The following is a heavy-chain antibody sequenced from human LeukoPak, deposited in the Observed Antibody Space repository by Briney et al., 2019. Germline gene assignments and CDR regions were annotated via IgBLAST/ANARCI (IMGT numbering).Heavy chain of an antibody. CDR3: ARGAHTYYYDSSVSQIDY. CDR1: GFTVSSTY. CDR2: VYKDGKM. D-gene: IGHD3-22*01. V-gene: IGHV3-53*01. J-gene: IGHJ4*02. Sequence: PGGSLRLSCAASGFTVSSTYMSRVRQSPGKGLEWVSVVYKDGKMFYIDSVKGRFAISRDTSKNTVYLQMNNLRAEDTAVYYCARGAHTYYYDSSVSQIDYWGQGTLVTVSS.